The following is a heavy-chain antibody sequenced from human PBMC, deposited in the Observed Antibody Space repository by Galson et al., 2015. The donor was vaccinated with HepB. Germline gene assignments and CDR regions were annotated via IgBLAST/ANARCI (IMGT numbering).Heavy chain of an antibody. J-gene: IGHJ3*02. Sequence: SLRLSCAASGFTFNNYGMHWVRQAPGKGLEWVAVIFNDGSYQYYAASVKGRFTISRDNSKNTLYLQVNSLRAEDTAMYYCAKPRGGVPNDAFDIWGQGTVVTVSS. D-gene: IGHD1-1*01. V-gene: IGHV3-30*18. CDR1: GFTFNNYG. CDR2: IFNDGSYQ. CDR3: AKPRGGVPNDAFDI.